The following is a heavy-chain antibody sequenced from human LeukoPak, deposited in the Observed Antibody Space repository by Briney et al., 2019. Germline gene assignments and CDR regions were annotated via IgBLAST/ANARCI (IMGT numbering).Heavy chain of an antibody. Sequence: GRSLRLSCAASGFTFDDYAMHWVRQAPGKGLEWVSGISWNSGSIGYADSVKGRFTISRDNAKNSLYLQMNSLRAEDTALYYCAKESEDNPLGGSDYWGQGTLVTVSS. CDR1: GFTFDDYA. CDR2: ISWNSGSI. J-gene: IGHJ4*02. CDR3: AKESEDNPLGGSDY. D-gene: IGHD3-16*01. V-gene: IGHV3-9*01.